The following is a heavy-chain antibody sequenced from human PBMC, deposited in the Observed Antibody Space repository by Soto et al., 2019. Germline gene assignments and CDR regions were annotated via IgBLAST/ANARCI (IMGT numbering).Heavy chain of an antibody. J-gene: IGHJ4*02. CDR1: GGTFSSYT. CDR3: ASEASRYDSSGGADY. D-gene: IGHD3-22*01. Sequence: QVQLVQSGAEVKKPGSSVKVSCKASGGTFSSYTISWVRQAPGQGLEWMGRIIPILGIANYAQKFQGRVTMXXDXSXXTAYMELSSLRSEDTAVYYGASEASRYDSSGGADYWGQGTLVTVSS. CDR2: IIPILGIA. V-gene: IGHV1-69*02.